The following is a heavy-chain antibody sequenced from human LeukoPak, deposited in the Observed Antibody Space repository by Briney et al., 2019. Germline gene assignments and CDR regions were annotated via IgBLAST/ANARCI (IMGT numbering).Heavy chain of an antibody. CDR2: NSWNSGSI. J-gene: IGHJ4*02. Sequence: GGSLRLSCAASGFTFDDYAMHWVRQAPGKGLEGVSGNSWNSGSIGYADSVQVRFTISRDNAKTSLYLQMNSLRAEDTALYYCAKDKRAQPYYFDYWGQGTLVTVSS. CDR1: GFTFDDYA. V-gene: IGHV3-9*01. CDR3: AKDKRAQPYYFDY.